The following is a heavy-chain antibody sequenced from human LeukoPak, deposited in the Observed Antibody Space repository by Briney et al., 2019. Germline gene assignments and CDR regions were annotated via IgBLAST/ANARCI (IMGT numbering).Heavy chain of an antibody. CDR3: ARTSYDYVWGSYRLFDY. Sequence: SVKVSCKASGGTFSSYAISWVRQAPGQGLEWMGGIIPIFATANYAQKFQGRVTITADESTSTAYMELSSLRSEDTAVYYCARTSYDYVWGSYRLFDYWGQGTLVTVSS. J-gene: IGHJ4*02. D-gene: IGHD3-16*02. V-gene: IGHV1-69*13. CDR2: IIPIFATA. CDR1: GGTFSSYA.